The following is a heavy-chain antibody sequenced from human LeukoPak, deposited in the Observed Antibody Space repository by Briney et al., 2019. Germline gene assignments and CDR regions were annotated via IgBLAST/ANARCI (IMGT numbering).Heavy chain of an antibody. V-gene: IGHV3-21*01. D-gene: IGHD3-10*01. Sequence: GGSLRLSCAASGFTFSSDSMNWVRQAPGKGLEWVSSISSSSSYIYYADSVKGRFTISRDNAKNSLYLQMNSLRAEDTAVYYCARVSRGSGSYYFDYWGQGTLVTVSS. J-gene: IGHJ4*02. CDR2: ISSSSSYI. CDR3: ARVSRGSGSYYFDY. CDR1: GFTFSSDS.